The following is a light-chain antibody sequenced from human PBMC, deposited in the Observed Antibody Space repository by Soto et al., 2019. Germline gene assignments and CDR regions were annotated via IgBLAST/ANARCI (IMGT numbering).Light chain of an antibody. J-gene: IGKJ2*01. CDR2: GAS. CDR3: QRYNDWPEYT. Sequence: EMVMTQSPATLSVSPGEGVTLSCRVSQSVGHSLVWYQQKPGQPPRILIYGASTRVTGVPPRFSGSGSGTEFTLTITSLQSEDFALYYCQRYNDWPEYTFGQGTRLEIK. V-gene: IGKV3-15*01. CDR1: QSVGHS.